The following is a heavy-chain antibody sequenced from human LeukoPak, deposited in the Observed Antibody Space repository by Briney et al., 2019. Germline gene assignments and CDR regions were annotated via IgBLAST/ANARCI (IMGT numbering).Heavy chain of an antibody. CDR3: AKDQGDSGGYNPFDF. CDR1: GFTFSSYV. D-gene: IGHD3-22*01. CDR2: ISASGGST. V-gene: IGHV3-23*01. J-gene: IGHJ4*02. Sequence: GGSLRLSCAASGFTFSSYVMSWVRQAPGKGLKWVSFISASGGSTYYAGSVKGRFTISRDNSKNTLFLQMSSPRAEDTAVYYCAKDQGDSGGYNPFDFWGQGTLVTVSS.